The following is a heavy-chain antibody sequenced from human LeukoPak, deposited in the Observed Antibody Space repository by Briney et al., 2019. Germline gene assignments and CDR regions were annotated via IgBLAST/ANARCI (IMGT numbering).Heavy chain of an antibody. V-gene: IGHV3-33*06. Sequence: GRSLRLSCAASKFTFSHFGMHSVRQAPGKGLEWVAAIWNDGSNQYYAESVKGRFTVSRDNSQDMVYLQMNSLRPEDTAVYYCAKDAQRGFDYSNSLENWGQGTLVTVSS. D-gene: IGHD4-11*01. J-gene: IGHJ4*02. CDR3: AKDAQRGFDYSNSLEN. CDR2: IWNDGSNQ. CDR1: KFTFSHFG.